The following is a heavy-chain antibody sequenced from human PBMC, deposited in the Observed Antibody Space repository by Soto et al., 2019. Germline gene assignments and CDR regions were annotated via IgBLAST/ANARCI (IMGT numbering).Heavy chain of an antibody. J-gene: IGHJ6*02. CDR1: GFTLSKAW. V-gene: IGHV3-15*07. CDR3: ATENPVWFGDLLFTAYGMEV. Sequence: PGGSLRLSCAASGFTLSKAWMNWVRQTPGKGLESVGRIRSYTDGGTTDYAAPVKGRFTISRDDSKNMLYLEMNSLKTEDSAVYYCATENPVWFGDLLFTAYGMEVWGQGTTVTVSS. D-gene: IGHD3-10*01. CDR2: IRSYTDGGTT.